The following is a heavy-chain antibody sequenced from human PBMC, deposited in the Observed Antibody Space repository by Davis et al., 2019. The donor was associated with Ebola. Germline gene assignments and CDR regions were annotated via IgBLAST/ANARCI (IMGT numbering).Heavy chain of an antibody. J-gene: IGHJ4*02. V-gene: IGHV4-59*08. CDR3: ARRERFLEWPHRGGDY. Sequence: SETLSLTCTVSGGSINNYYWSWIRQPPGKGLEWIGYIYYSGSTNYNPSLKSRVTISVDTSKNQFSLKLSSVTAADTAVYFCARRERFLEWPHRGGDYWGQGTLVTVSS. CDR1: GGSINNYY. CDR2: IYYSGST. D-gene: IGHD3-3*01.